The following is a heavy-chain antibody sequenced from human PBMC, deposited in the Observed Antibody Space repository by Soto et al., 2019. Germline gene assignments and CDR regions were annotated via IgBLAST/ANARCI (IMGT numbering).Heavy chain of an antibody. CDR3: ATGGSRVYYYGMDV. CDR2: FDPEDGET. D-gene: IGHD1-26*01. Sequence: ASVKVSCKVSGYTLTELSMHWVRQAPGKGFEWMGGFDPEDGETIYAQKFQGRVTMTEDTSTDTAYMELSSLRSEDTAVYYCATGGSRVYYYGMDVWGQGTTVTVSS. CDR1: GYTLTELS. V-gene: IGHV1-24*01. J-gene: IGHJ6*02.